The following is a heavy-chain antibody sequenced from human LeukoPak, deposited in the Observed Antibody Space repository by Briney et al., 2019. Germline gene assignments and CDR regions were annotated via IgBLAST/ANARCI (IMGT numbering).Heavy chain of an antibody. D-gene: IGHD1-26*01. Sequence: ASVKVSCKASGYTFTSYGISWVRQAPGQGLEWMGWINPNSGGTNYAQKFQGRVTMTRDTSISTAYMELSRLRSDDTAVYYCARAAPKIVGATPDYWGQGTLVTVSS. CDR2: INPNSGGT. CDR3: ARAAPKIVGATPDY. CDR1: GYTFTSYG. V-gene: IGHV1-2*02. J-gene: IGHJ4*02.